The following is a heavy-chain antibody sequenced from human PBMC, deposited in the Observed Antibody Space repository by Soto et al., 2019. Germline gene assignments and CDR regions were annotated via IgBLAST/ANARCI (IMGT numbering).Heavy chain of an antibody. CDR1: GFTFSSYA. Sequence: VGSLRLSCAASGFTFSSYAMHWVRQAPGKGLEWVAVISYDGSNKYYADSVKGRFTISRDNSKNTLYLQMNSLRAEDTAVYYCARPLYLFSGRQDAFDIWGQGTMVTVSS. CDR3: ARPLYLFSGRQDAFDI. D-gene: IGHD2-2*02. V-gene: IGHV3-30-3*01. CDR2: ISYDGSNK. J-gene: IGHJ3*02.